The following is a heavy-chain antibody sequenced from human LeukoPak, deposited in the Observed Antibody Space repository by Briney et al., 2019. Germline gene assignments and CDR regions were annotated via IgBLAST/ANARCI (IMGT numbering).Heavy chain of an antibody. J-gene: IGHJ4*02. CDR3: ARDYYGSGSLGFDY. CDR2: INPNSGGT. CDR1: GYTFTGYY. V-gene: IGHV1-2*02. D-gene: IGHD3-10*01. Sequence: ASVKVSCKASGYTFTGYYMHWVRQAPGQGLEWMGWINPNSGGTNYAQKFQGRVTMTRDTSISTAYMELSRLRSDDTAVYYCARDYYGSGSLGFDYWGQGTLVTVSS.